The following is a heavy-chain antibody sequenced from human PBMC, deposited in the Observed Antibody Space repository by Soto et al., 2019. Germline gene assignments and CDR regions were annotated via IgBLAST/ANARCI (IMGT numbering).Heavy chain of an antibody. D-gene: IGHD2-2*01. CDR3: ARGLGCSSTSCYGYYYYYYTEV. J-gene: IGHJ6*03. Sequence: PSETLSLTCAVYGGSFSGYYWSWIRQPPGKGLEWIGEINHSGSTNYNPSLKSRVTISVDTSKNQFSLKLSSVTAADTAVYYCARGLGCSSTSCYGYYYYYYTEVWGTGTTVNVAS. V-gene: IGHV4-34*01. CDR2: INHSGST. CDR1: GGSFSGYY.